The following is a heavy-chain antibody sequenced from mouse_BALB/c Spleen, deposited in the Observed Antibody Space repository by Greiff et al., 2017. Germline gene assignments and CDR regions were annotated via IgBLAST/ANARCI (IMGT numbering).Heavy chain of an antibody. V-gene: IGHV5-17*02. D-gene: IGHD2-1*01. Sequence: EVMLVESGGGLVQPGGSRKLSCAASGFTFSSFGMHWVRQAPEKGLEWVAYISSGSSTIYYADTVKGRFTISRDNPKNTLFLQMTSLRSEDTAMYYCARGFYGNFDYWGQGTTLTVSS. CDR2: ISSGSSTI. CDR3: ARGFYGNFDY. J-gene: IGHJ2*01. CDR1: GFTFSSFG.